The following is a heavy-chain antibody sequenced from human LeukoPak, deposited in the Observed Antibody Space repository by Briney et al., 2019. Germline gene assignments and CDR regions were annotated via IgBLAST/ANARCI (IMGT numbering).Heavy chain of an antibody. CDR3: ARGRFLDGGDY. CDR1: GGSFVGYY. Sequence: PSQSLSLTCPVYGGSFVGYYWSWIRHPPGKGLEWIGEINHSGSTNYNPSLKSRVIISLDTSKNQFSLKLSSVTAADTAVYYCARGRFLDGGDYWGQGTLVTVSS. CDR2: INHSGST. J-gene: IGHJ4*02. D-gene: IGHD3-3*01. V-gene: IGHV4-34*01.